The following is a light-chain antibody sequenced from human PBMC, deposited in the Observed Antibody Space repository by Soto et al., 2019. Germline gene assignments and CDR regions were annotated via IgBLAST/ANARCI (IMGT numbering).Light chain of an antibody. CDR2: DAS. V-gene: IGKV1-5*01. CDR1: QNVSTW. Sequence: DIQMTQSPSTLSASVGDRVTITCRASQNVSTWLAWYQQKPGKAPDPLISDASSLQRGVPSRFSGSGSGTEFTLTISSLQPDDFATYYCQQYNGFSLTFGQGTTVEIK. J-gene: IGKJ1*01. CDR3: QQYNGFSLT.